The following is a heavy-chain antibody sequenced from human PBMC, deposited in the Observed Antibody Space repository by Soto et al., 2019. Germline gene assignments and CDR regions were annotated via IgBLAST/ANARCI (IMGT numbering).Heavy chain of an antibody. V-gene: IGHV4-31*03. CDR3: ARYVPGGDYVISFDY. CDR1: GGSISSGGYY. J-gene: IGHJ4*02. Sequence: QVQLQESGPGLVKPSQTLSLTCTVSGGSISSGGYYWSWIRQHPGKGLEWIGYIYYSGSTYYNPSLKSRVTISVDTSKNQFSLKLSSVTAADTAVYYCARYVPGGDYVISFDYWGQGTLVTVSS. CDR2: IYYSGST. D-gene: IGHD4-17*01.